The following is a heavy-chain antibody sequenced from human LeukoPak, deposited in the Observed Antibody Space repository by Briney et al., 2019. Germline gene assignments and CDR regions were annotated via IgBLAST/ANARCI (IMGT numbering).Heavy chain of an antibody. D-gene: IGHD4-23*01. Sequence: SETLSPTYTVSGYSISSGYYWGWIRQPPGKGLEWIGSIYHSGSTYYNPSPKSRVTISVDTSKNQFSLKLSSVTAADTAVYYCARRVTHYYYYYYMDVWGKGTTVTVSS. CDR2: IYHSGST. V-gene: IGHV4-38-2*02. CDR3: ARRVTHYYYYYYMDV. CDR1: GYSISSGYY. J-gene: IGHJ6*03.